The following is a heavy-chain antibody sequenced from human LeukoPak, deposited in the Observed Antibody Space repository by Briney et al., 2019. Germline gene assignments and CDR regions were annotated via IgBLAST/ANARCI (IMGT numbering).Heavy chain of an antibody. J-gene: IGHJ3*02. V-gene: IGHV4-39*07. CDR2: IYPSGNT. CDR3: ASGYCSGSTCYLAFDI. Sequence: SETLSLTCTVSGGSISSSSYYWGWIRQPPGKGLEWIGYIYPSGNTYYNPSLKSRVTISIDRSKNQFSLNLSSVTAADTAVYYCASGYCSGSTCYLAFDIWGQGTMVTVSS. CDR1: GGSISSSSYY. D-gene: IGHD2-15*01.